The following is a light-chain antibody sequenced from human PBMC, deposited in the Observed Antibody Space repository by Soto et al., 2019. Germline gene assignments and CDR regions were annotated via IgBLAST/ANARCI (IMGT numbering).Light chain of an antibody. CDR3: QQRSNWLLT. J-gene: IGKJ4*01. CDR2: DAS. V-gene: IGKV3-11*01. CDR1: QSVSSY. Sequence: EIVLTQSPATLSLSPGERATLSCRASQSVSSYLAWYQQKPGQAPRLLIYDASNRATGIPARFSGSGSGTXXXXXXXXLXPEDFAVYYCQQRSNWLLTFGGGTKVEIK.